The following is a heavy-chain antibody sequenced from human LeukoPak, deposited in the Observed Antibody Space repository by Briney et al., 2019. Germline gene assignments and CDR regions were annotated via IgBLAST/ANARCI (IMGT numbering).Heavy chain of an antibody. V-gene: IGHV3-73*01. CDR3: TIGAVTTDY. Sequence: GGSLKLSCAASGFTFSGSAMHWVRQASGKGVEWVGRIRRKANSYATAYAASVKGRFTISRDDSKNTAYLQMHSLKTEDTAAYYCTIGAVTTDYWGQGTLVTVSS. CDR1: GFTFSGSA. J-gene: IGHJ4*02. CDR2: IRRKANSYAT. D-gene: IGHD4-11*01.